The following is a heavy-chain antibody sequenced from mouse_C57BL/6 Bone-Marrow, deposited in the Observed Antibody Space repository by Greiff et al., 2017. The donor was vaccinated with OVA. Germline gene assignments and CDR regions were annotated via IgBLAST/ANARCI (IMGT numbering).Heavy chain of an antibody. Sequence: EVQLQQSGPELVKPGASVKIPCKASGYTFTDYNMDWVKQSHGKSLEWIGDINPNNGGTIYNQKFKGKATLAVDKSSSTAYMELRSLTSEDTAVYYCARSGLLGDYFDYWGQGTTLTVSS. CDR2: INPNNGGT. J-gene: IGHJ2*01. D-gene: IGHD2-3*01. CDR1: GYTFTDYN. CDR3: ARSGLLGDYFDY. V-gene: IGHV1-18*01.